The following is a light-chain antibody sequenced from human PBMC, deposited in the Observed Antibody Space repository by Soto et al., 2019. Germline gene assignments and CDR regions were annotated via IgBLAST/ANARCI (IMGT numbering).Light chain of an antibody. J-gene: IGKJ1*01. CDR3: QQHNNWPPT. Sequence: ELVLTQSPATLSVSLGERATLSCRASLFISTNLVWYQQKPGQAPRLLISGASTRATGVPDRFSGSGSATEFTLTISSLQSEDFAVYYCQQHNNWPPTFGQGTKVDIK. V-gene: IGKV3-15*01. CDR1: LFISTN. CDR2: GAS.